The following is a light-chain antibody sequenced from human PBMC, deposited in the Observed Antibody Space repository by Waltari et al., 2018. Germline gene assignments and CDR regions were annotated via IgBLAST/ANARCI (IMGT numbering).Light chain of an antibody. J-gene: IGKJ1*01. V-gene: IGKV3-20*01. CDR1: QSVRRF. Sequence: EIVLTQSPGTLSLSPGERATLTCRASQSVRRFLAWYQQKPGQAPRLLIYDASSRATGIPDRFSGSGFGTDFSLTISRLEPEDFAVYYCQKYGSLPATFGQGTKVEIK. CDR2: DAS. CDR3: QKYGSLPAT.